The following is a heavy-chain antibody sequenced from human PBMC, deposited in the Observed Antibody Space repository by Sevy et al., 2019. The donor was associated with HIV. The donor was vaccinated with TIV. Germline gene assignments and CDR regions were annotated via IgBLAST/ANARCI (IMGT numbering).Heavy chain of an antibody. CDR1: GYSFTSYW. Sequence: GESLKISCKGSGYSFTSYWIGWVRQMPGKGLEWMGIIYPGDSDTRYSPSFQGQVTISADKSISPAYLQWSSLKASDTAMYYCARRGYYGSGSYPTWFDPWGHGTLVTVSS. CDR2: IYPGDSDT. V-gene: IGHV5-51*01. CDR3: ARRGYYGSGSYPTWFDP. D-gene: IGHD3-10*01. J-gene: IGHJ5*02.